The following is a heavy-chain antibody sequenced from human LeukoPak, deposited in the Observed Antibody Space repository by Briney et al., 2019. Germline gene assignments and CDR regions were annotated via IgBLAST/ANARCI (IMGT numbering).Heavy chain of an antibody. V-gene: IGHV3-30-3*01. CDR2: ISYDGSNK. Sequence: TGGSLRLSCAASGSTFSSYAMHWVRQAPGKGLEWVAVISYDGSNKYYADSVKGRFTISRDNSKNTLYLQMNSLRAEDTAVYYCATPFSYGYGYFDYWGQGTLVTVSS. J-gene: IGHJ4*02. D-gene: IGHD5-18*01. CDR1: GSTFSSYA. CDR3: ATPFSYGYGYFDY.